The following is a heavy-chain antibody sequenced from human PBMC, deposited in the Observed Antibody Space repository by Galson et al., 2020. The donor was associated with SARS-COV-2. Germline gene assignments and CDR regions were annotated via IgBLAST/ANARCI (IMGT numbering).Heavy chain of an antibody. CDR3: TRFVEGANYFDY. J-gene: IGHJ4*02. V-gene: IGHV3-73*01. Sequence: GESLKISCAASGFTFSSYGMHWVRQASGRGLEWVGRIRSKANNYATAYGASVKDRFTIFRDDSKNTAYVEMHNLKTEDTAVYYCTRFVEGANYFDYWGQGALVTVSS. CDR2: IRSKANNYAT. CDR1: GFTFSSYG. D-gene: IGHD2-21*01.